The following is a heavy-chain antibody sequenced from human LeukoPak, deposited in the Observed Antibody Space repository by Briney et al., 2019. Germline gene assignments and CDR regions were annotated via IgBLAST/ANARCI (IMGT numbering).Heavy chain of an antibody. CDR3: ARSDDILTGYYDFDY. V-gene: IGHV4-59*01. Sequence: SETLSLTCTVSGGSISSYYWSWIRQPPGKGLEWIGYIYYSGSTNYNPSLKSRVTISVDTSKNQFPLKLSSVTAADTAVYYCARSDDILTGYYDFDYWGQGTLVTVSS. D-gene: IGHD3-9*01. CDR1: GGSISSYY. J-gene: IGHJ4*02. CDR2: IYYSGST.